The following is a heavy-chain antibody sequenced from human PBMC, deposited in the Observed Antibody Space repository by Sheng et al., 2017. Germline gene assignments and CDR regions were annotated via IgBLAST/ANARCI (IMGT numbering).Heavy chain of an antibody. CDR1: STFSSYA. CDR3: ASDRAYDYGDYLFDY. CDR2: IIPILGIA. Sequence: QVQLVQSGAEVKKPGSSVKVSCKGFWSTFSSYAISWVRQAPGQGLEWMGGIIPILGIANYAQKFXGRVTITXDKSTSTAYMELSSLRSEDTAVYYCASDRAYDYGDYLFDYWGQGTLVTVSS. J-gene: IGHJ4*02. V-gene: IGHV1-69*04. D-gene: IGHD4-17*01.